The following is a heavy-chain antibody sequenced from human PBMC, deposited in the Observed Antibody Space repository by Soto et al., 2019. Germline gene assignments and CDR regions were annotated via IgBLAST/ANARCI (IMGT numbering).Heavy chain of an antibody. CDR1: GYTFTSYY. V-gene: IGHV1-46*01. CDR3: AREITMVRGVIITRWPDYYYYYGMDV. J-gene: IGHJ6*02. Sequence: GASVKVSCKASGYTFTSYYMHWVRQAPGQGLEWMGIINPSGGSTSYAQKFQGRVTMTRDTSTSTVYMELSSLRSEDTAVYYCAREITMVRGVIITRWPDYYYYYGMDVWGQGTTVTVSS. CDR2: INPSGGST. D-gene: IGHD3-10*01.